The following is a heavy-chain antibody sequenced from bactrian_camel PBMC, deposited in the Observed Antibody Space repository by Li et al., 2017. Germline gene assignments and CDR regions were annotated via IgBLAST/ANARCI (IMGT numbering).Heavy chain of an antibody. CDR1: GTSYSNIC. CDR2: IDTGGRST. J-gene: IGHJ4*01. V-gene: IGHV3S54*01. Sequence: HVQLVESGGGSVQAGGSLRPSCTTSGTSYSNICMGWFRQAPGKEREGVAVIDTGGRSTYYAASVKGRFTISQDNAKNTVYLQMNSLKPEDTAMYYCAARRLRVGDCSLYSSAFNYWGRGTQVTVS. D-gene: IGHD5*01. CDR3: AARRLRVGDCSLYSSAFNY.